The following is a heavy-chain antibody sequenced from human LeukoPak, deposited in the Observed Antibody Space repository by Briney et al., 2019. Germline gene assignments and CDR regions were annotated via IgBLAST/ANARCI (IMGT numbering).Heavy chain of an antibody. V-gene: IGHV4-4*07. CDR3: ARENSNPWYYYGLDV. Sequence: PSETLSLTCTVSGGSISSYYWSWIRQPAGKGLEWIGRIYTSGSTNYNPSLKSRVTMSVDTSKNQFSLKLSSVTAADTAVYYCARENSNPWYYYGLDVWGQGTTVTVSS. J-gene: IGHJ6*02. CDR1: GGSISSYY. D-gene: IGHD6-19*01. CDR2: IYTSGST.